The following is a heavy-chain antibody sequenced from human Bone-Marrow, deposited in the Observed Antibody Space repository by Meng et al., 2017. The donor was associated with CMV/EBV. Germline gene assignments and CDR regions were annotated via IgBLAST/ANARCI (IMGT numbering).Heavy chain of an antibody. V-gene: IGHV3-48*03. CDR2: ISSSSSAI. D-gene: IGHD6-6*01. CDR1: GFTSTNFE. CDR3: ARTYTSSSAISYYYYGMDV. Sequence: GGSLRLSCAASGFTSTNFEMNWVRQAPGKGLEWVSYISSSSSAIYYADSVKGRFTISRDNAKSSLFLQMNSLRAEDTAVYYCARTYTSSSAISYYYYGMDVWGQGTTVAVSS. J-gene: IGHJ6*02.